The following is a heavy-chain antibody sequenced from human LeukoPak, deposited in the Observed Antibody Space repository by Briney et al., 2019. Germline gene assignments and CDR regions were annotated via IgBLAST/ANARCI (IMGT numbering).Heavy chain of an antibody. Sequence: ASVKVSCTASGGTFSSYAISWVRQAPGQGLEWMGGIIPIFGTANYAQKFQGRVTITADESTSTAYMELSSLRSEDTAVYYCARGGMLFGESHFDYWGQGTLVTVSS. CDR3: ARGGMLFGESHFDY. J-gene: IGHJ4*02. V-gene: IGHV1-69*13. CDR2: IIPIFGTA. CDR1: GGTFSSYA. D-gene: IGHD3-10*02.